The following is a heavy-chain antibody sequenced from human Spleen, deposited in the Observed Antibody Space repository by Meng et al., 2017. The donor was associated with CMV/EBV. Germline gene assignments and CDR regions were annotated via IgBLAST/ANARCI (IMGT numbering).Heavy chain of an antibody. J-gene: IGHJ6*02. CDR2: IHNSGST. V-gene: IGHV4-59*01. CDR1: GGSISGYC. CDR3: ARDTHGLDV. Sequence: SETLSLTCTVSGGSISGYCWTWIRQSPGKGLEWIGYIHNSGSTNYNPSLKSRVTISVDTSKNQFSLKLNFVTAADTAVYYCARDTHGLDVWGQGTTVTVSS.